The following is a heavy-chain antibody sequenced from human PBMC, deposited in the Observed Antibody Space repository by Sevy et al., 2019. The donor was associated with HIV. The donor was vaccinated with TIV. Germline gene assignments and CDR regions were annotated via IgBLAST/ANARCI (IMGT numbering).Heavy chain of an antibody. CDR3: ARSYYYGSGSYWGGY. J-gene: IGHJ4*02. D-gene: IGHD3-10*01. CDR1: GFTFSSYG. Sequence: GGSLRLSCAASGFTFSSYGMYWVRQAPGKGLEWVAVIWYDGSNKYYADSVKGRFTISRDNSKNTLYLQMNSLRAEDTAVYYCARSYYYGSGSYWGGYWGQGTLVTVSS. V-gene: IGHV3-33*01. CDR2: IWYDGSNK.